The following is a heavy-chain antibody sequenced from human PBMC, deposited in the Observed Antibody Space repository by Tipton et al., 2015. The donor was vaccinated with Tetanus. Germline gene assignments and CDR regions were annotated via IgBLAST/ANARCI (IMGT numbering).Heavy chain of an antibody. D-gene: IGHD1-1*01. J-gene: IGHJ4*02. Sequence: TLSLTCIVSCGSMRSYYWSWIRQPPGKGLEWIGHIYSSGGARYNPSLKSRTTMSVDRSKSQFSLEVTSVTAADTAVYFCARGPLENEGYFDSWGQGILVTVTA. CDR2: IYSSGGA. CDR3: ARGPLENEGYFDS. V-gene: IGHV4-59*01. CDR1: CGSMRSYY.